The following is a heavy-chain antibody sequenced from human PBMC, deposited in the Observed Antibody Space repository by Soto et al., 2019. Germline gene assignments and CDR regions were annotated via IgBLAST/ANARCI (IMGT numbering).Heavy chain of an antibody. Sequence: GASVKVSCKASGYTFTSYYMHWVRQAPGQGLEWMGIINPSGGSTSYAQKFQGRVTMTRDTSTSTVYMELSSLRSEDTAVYYCARECIYYYYDSSGYDLERTRPNGMDVWGQDTTVTVS. D-gene: IGHD3-22*01. CDR1: GYTFTSYY. CDR3: ARECIYYYYDSSGYDLERTRPNGMDV. J-gene: IGHJ6*02. V-gene: IGHV1-46*01. CDR2: INPSGGST.